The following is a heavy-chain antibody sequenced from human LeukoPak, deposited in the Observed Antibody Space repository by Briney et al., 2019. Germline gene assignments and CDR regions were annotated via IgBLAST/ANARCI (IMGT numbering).Heavy chain of an antibody. J-gene: IGHJ4*02. D-gene: IGHD5-12*01. CDR2: IYHSGST. CDR3: ARVKRSGYEYYFDY. CDR1: GGSISSGGYS. Sequence: SQTLSLTCAVSGGSISSGGYSWSWIRQPPGKGLEWIGYIYHSGSTYYNPSLESRVTISVDRSKNQFSLKLSSVNAADTAVYYCARVKRSGYEYYFDYWGQGTLVTVSS. V-gene: IGHV4-30-2*01.